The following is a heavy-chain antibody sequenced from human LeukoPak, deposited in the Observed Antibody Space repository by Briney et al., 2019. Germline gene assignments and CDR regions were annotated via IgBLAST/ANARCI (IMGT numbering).Heavy chain of an antibody. CDR1: GFTLSSYD. D-gene: IGHD6-19*01. Sequence: QAGGSLRLSCAASGFTLSSYDIHWVSQAPGKGLEWEAIISYDGSDKYYADSVKGRFTISRDNSKNTLYLQMNSLRAEDTAVYYCAKDSQQWLASHYFDNWGQGTLVTVSS. V-gene: IGHV3-30*18. J-gene: IGHJ4*02. CDR2: ISYDGSDK. CDR3: AKDSQQWLASHYFDN.